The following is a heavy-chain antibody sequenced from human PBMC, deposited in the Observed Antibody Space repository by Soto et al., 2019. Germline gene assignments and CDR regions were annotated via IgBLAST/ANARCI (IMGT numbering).Heavy chain of an antibody. V-gene: IGHV3-30-3*01. J-gene: IGHJ6*02. D-gene: IGHD2-15*01. CDR3: ARAGCVCGTCYTLVGLRYGMDV. Sequence: QVQLVESGGGVVQPGRSLRLSCAASGFTFSSYAMYWVRQAPGKGLEWVAIISYDGNNKHYADAVKGRFTIARDNSQNTLYLQMNSLGAEETAVYYCARAGCVCGTCYTLVGLRYGMDVWGQGTTVTVSS. CDR2: ISYDGNNK. CDR1: GFTFSSYA.